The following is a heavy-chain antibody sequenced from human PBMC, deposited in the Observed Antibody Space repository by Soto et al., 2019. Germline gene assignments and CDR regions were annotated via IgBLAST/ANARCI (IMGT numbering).Heavy chain of an antibody. CDR3: ARLEGLATISDYFDF. V-gene: IGHV4-39*01. J-gene: IGHJ4*02. Sequence: QLQLQESGTGLVKPSETLSLTCSVSGDSINSDKYYWCWIRQPPGKGLEWIGSIYYRGNPYYNPSLQTRVPISLDQSKSQFSLKLNSVTAADSAVYFCARLEGLATISDYFDFWGQGALVTVSS. D-gene: IGHD3-9*01. CDR1: GDSINSDKYY. CDR2: IYYRGNP.